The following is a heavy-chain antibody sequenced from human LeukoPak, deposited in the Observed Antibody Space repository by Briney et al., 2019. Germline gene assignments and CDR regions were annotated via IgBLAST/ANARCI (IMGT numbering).Heavy chain of an antibody. J-gene: IGHJ4*02. Sequence: GGSLRLSCAASGFIFTDYPIHWVRQTPDKGLECVALMSIDGNTKYYANSARGRFTVSRDNSKNTVYLQMSSLRVEDTAVYYCVRDPILGFPDYFDSWGQGTLVTVSS. CDR2: MSIDGNTK. CDR3: VRDPILGFPDYFDS. D-gene: IGHD3-3*01. CDR1: GFIFTDYP. V-gene: IGHV3-30-3*01.